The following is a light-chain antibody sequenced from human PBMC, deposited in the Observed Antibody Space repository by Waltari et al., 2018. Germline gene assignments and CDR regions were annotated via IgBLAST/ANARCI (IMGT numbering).Light chain of an antibody. J-gene: IGKJ2*01. Sequence: SVLEGSKNKNSLACYQQGPGQPPKLLISWASTRESGVPDRFRGSGSGTDFTLTISSLQAEDVAIYYCQQYCSTPNTFGQGTKLDIK. CDR2: WAS. CDR3: QQYCSTPNT. CDR1: SVLEGSKNKNS. V-gene: IGKV4-1*01.